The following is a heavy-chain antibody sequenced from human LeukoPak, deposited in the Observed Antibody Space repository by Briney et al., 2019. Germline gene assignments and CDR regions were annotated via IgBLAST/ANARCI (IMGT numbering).Heavy chain of an antibody. CDR2: IKEDGSAR. J-gene: IGHJ4*02. CDR1: GFSFSNYW. D-gene: IGHD5-24*01. V-gene: IGHV3-7*03. Sequence: QSGGSLRLSCAASGFSFSNYWVSWVRQSPEKGLKWVANIKEDGSARYYVDSVKGRFTISRDNPKNSLYLQMGSLRADDTAMYYCARDPRDDHNSLDYWGQGTQVTVSS. CDR3: ARDPRDDHNSLDY.